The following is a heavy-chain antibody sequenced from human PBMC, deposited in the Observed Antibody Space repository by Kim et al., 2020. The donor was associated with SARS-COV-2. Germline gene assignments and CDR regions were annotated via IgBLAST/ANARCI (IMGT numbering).Heavy chain of an antibody. D-gene: IGHD6-19*01. J-gene: IGHJ4*02. CDR1: GFTFSRHW. CDR2: IKPDGSQS. CDR3: ATEYDSRWSWDFDS. V-gene: IGHV3-7*03. Sequence: GGSLRLSCVASGFTFSRHWMAWVRQAPGKGLEWLVNIKPDGSQSHCVDSVKGRFTISRDNAKNSVFLQMNSLRVEDTGLYYCATEYDSRWSWDFDSRGQGTLVTV.